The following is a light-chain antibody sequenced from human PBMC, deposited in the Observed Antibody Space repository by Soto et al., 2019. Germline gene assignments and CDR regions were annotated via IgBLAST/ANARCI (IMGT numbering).Light chain of an antibody. Sequence: QSWLAQPPSVAGAPGQRVTISCTGSSSNIGAGYPGHWYQQLPGKAPKLLIYDNHNRPSRVLKRFPCPKSCTSAPPALPGLQNEDEADYFCQSFDSSRVGLLFGGGTQLTVL. CDR3: QSFDSSRVGLL. V-gene: IGLV1-40*01. CDR1: SSNIGAGYP. CDR2: DNH. J-gene: IGLJ2*01.